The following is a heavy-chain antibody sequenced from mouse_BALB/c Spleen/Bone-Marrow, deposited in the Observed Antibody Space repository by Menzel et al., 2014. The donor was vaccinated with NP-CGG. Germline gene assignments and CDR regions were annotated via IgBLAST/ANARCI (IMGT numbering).Heavy chain of an antibody. CDR2: IDPANGNT. V-gene: IGHV14-3*02. J-gene: IGHJ3*01. Sequence: EVQLQQSGAELVKPGASVKLSCTASGFNIKDTYMHWVKQRPEQGLEWIGRIDPANGNTKYDPKFQGKATITADTSSNTAYLQLSSLTSEDTAVYYCAAYYCGSSYGFDYWGQGTLVTVSA. CDR1: GFNIKDTY. CDR3: AAYYCGSSYGFDY. D-gene: IGHD1-1*01.